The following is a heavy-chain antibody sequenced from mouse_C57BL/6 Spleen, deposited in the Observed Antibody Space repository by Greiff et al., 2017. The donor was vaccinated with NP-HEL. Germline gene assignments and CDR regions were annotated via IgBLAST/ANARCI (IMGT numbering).Heavy chain of an antibody. CDR3: ARGDGLSRAY. CDR2: ISDGGSYT. V-gene: IGHV5-4*03. D-gene: IGHD3-3*01. J-gene: IGHJ3*01. CDR1: GFTFSSYA. Sequence: EVKLMESGGGLVKPGGSLKLSCAASGFTFSSYAMSWVRQTPEKRLEWVATISDGGSYTYYPDNVKGRFTISRDNAKNNLYLQMSRLKSEDTAMYYCARGDGLSRAYWGQGTLVTVSA.